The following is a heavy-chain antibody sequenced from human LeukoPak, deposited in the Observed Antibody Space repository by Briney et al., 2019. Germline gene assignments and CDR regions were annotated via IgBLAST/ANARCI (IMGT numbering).Heavy chain of an antibody. CDR3: ATGDPVYGMDV. CDR2: IYYSGST. J-gene: IGHJ6*02. V-gene: IGHV4-59*01. CDR1: GGSISSYY. Sequence: PSETLSLTCTVSGGSISSYYWSRIRQPPGKGLEWIGYIYYSGSTNYNPSLKSRVTISVDTSKNQFSLKLSSVTAADTAVYYCATGDPVYGMDVWGQGTTVTVSS. D-gene: IGHD7-27*01.